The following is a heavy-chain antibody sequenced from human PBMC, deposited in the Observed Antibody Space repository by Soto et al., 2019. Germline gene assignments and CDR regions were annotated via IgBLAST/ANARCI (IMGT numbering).Heavy chain of an antibody. Sequence: SVKVSCKASGGTFSSYTISWVRQAPGQGLEWMGRIIPILGIANYAQKFQGRVTITADKSTSTAYMELSSLRSEDTAVYYCARVSTTVPPHIDYWGQGTLVTVSS. CDR2: IIPILGIA. V-gene: IGHV1-69*02. J-gene: IGHJ4*02. CDR3: ARVSTTVPPHIDY. CDR1: GGTFSSYT. D-gene: IGHD1-1*01.